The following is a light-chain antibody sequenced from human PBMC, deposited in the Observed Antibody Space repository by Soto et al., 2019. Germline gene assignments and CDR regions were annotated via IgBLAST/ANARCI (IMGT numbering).Light chain of an antibody. CDR1: QSLLHSIGYNY. Sequence: DIVVTQSPLSLPVTPGEPASISCRSSQSLLHSIGYNYLDWYLQKPGQSPQLLIYLGSNRASGVPDRFSGSGSGTDFTLKISRVEAEDVGVYYCMQALQTPLTFGGGTKVEIK. V-gene: IGKV2-28*01. J-gene: IGKJ4*01. CDR2: LGS. CDR3: MQALQTPLT.